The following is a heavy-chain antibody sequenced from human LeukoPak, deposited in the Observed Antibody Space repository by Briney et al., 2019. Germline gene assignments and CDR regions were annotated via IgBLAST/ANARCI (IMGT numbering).Heavy chain of an antibody. Sequence: SSETLSLTCAVYGGSFSGYYWSWIRQPPGKGLEWIGEINHSGSTNNNPSLKSRVTILVDTSKAQFSLKLSSVTAADTAVYYCARPNTLNTAYYYMDVWGKGTTVTVSS. D-gene: IGHD2-21*02. J-gene: IGHJ6*03. CDR3: ARPNTLNTAYYYMDV. CDR1: GGSFSGYY. V-gene: IGHV4-34*01. CDR2: INHSGST.